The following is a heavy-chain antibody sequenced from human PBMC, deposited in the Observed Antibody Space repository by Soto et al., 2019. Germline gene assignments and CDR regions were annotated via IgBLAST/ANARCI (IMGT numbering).Heavy chain of an antibody. CDR3: VHSRCGGDCLQSYSSHYYYGMDI. V-gene: IGHV2-5*02. Sequence: QITLKESGPTLVKPTQTLTLTCTFSGFSLSTGRMGVGWIRQPPGKALEWLALIYWDGDRRYRPSLMSKLTIAKDTSKKQVVLTMTNMDPVDTATYYCVHSRCGGDCLQSYSSHYYYGMDIWGQGTTVTVSS. D-gene: IGHD2-21*02. CDR2: IYWDGDR. CDR1: GFSLSTGRMG. J-gene: IGHJ6*02.